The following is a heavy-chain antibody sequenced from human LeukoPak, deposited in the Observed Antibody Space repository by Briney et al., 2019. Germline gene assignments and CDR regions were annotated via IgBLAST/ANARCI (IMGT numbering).Heavy chain of an antibody. J-gene: IGHJ5*02. D-gene: IGHD6-25*01. CDR3: ARQALSSGWTTGWHDP. CDR2: IYYSRNT. V-gene: IGHV4-39*01. Sequence: SETLSLTCTVSGGSISSSGSFWGWIRQPPGKGLEWIGSIYYSRNTYYNPSLKSRVTISADTSKNQFSLKLNAVTAADTAVYYCARQALSSGWTTGWHDPWGQGTLVIVSS. CDR1: GGSISSSGSF.